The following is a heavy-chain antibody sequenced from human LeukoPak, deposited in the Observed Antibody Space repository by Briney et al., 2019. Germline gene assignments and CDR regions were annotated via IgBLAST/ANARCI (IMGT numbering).Heavy chain of an antibody. J-gene: IGHJ4*02. CDR2: IYYSGST. Sequence: SETLSLTCTVSGGSISSYYWRRIRQPPGKGLEWIGYIYYSGSTNYNPSLKSRVTISVDTSKNQFSLKLSSVTAADTAVYYCARGPRYYGSDWGQGTLVTVSS. CDR1: GGSISSYY. V-gene: IGHV4-59*01. CDR3: ARGPRYYGSD. D-gene: IGHD3-10*01.